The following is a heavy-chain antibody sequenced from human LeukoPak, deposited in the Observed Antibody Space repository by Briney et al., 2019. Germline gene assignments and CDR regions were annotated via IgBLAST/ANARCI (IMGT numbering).Heavy chain of an antibody. D-gene: IGHD5-12*01. J-gene: IGHJ4*02. V-gene: IGHV4-59*12. CDR3: ARDRSGYSEYYFDY. CDR2: IYYSGST. Sequence: SETLSLTCTVSGGSISSYYWSWIRQPPGKGLEWIGYIYYSGSTNYNPSLKSRVTISVDTSKNQFSLKLSSVTAADTAVYYCARDRSGYSEYYFDYWGQGSLVTVSS. CDR1: GGSISSYY.